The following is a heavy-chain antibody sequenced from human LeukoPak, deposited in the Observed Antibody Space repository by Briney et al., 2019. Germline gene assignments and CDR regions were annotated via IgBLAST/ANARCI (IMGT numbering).Heavy chain of an antibody. V-gene: IGHV1-69*13. D-gene: IGHD2-8*01. CDR3: ARAEDIVLHPTN. J-gene: IGHJ4*02. Sequence: SVKVSCKASGGTFNTYAISWVRQAPGQGLEWMGGIIPIFGTANYAQKFQGRVTITADESTNTAYMELSSLRSEDTAVYYCARAEDIVLHPTNSGQRTLGSVS. CDR1: GGTFNTYA. CDR2: IIPIFGTA.